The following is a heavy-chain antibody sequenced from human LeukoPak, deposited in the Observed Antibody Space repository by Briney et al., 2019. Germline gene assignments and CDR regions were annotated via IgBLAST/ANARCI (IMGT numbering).Heavy chain of an antibody. J-gene: IGHJ4*02. D-gene: IGHD4-11*01. CDR1: GGSISSSSYY. CDR3: ARLGTVTTEVDY. V-gene: IGHV4-39*01. Sequence: SETLSLTCTVSGGSISSSSYYWGWIRQPPGKGLEWIGSIYYSGSTYYNPSLKSRVTISVDTSKNQFSLKLSSVTAADTAVYYCARLGTVTTEVDYWGQGTLVTASS. CDR2: IYYSGST.